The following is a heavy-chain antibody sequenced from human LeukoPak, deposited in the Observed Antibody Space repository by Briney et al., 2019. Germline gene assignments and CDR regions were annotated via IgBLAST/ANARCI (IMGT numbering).Heavy chain of an antibody. J-gene: IGHJ3*02. D-gene: IGHD6-13*01. CDR3: AREPSPYSSSWYRTPGAFDI. CDR1: GYTFTSYA. CDR2: INTNTGNP. Sequence: ASVKVSCKASGYTFTSYAMNWVRQAPGQGLEWMGWINTNTGNPTYAQGFTGRFVFSLDTSVSTAYLQISSLKAEDTAVYYCAREPSPYSSSWYRTPGAFDIWGQGTMVTVSS. V-gene: IGHV7-4-1*02.